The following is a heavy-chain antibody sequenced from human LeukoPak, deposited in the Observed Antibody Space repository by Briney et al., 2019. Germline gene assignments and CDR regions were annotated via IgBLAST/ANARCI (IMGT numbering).Heavy chain of an antibody. J-gene: IGHJ3*02. CDR1: GFTFSSYA. Sequence: GGSLRFSCAASGFTFSSYAMHWVRQGPGKGLKWVAVISFDASNKYYADSVKGRFTISRDKSKNTLYLQMNSLRAEDTAVYYCARGGDGYPNDAFDIWGQGTMVTVSS. V-gene: IGHV3-30-3*01. CDR2: ISFDASNK. CDR3: ARGGDGYPNDAFDI. D-gene: IGHD5-24*01.